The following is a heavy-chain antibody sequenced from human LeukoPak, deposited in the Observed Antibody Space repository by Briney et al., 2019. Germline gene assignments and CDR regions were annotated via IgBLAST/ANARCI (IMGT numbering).Heavy chain of an antibody. V-gene: IGHV4-31*03. D-gene: IGHD3-10*01. Sequence: SETLSLTCTVSGGSISSGGYYCSWIRQHPGKGLEWIGYIYYSGSTYYNPSLKSRVTISVDTSKNKFSLKLSSVTAADTAVYYCARDLGFGDHNYYGMDVWGQGTTVIVS. CDR1: GGSISSGGYY. CDR2: IYYSGST. CDR3: ARDLGFGDHNYYGMDV. J-gene: IGHJ6*02.